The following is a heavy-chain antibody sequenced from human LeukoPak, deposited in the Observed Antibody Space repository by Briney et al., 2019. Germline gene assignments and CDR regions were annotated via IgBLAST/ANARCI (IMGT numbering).Heavy chain of an antibody. Sequence: GGSLRLSCAASGFTFSSYSMNWVRQAPGKGLEWVSYISGNSYTIYNADSVKGRFIISRDDAKNSLFLQMNSLRAEDTAVYYCALRWTGALDYWGQGTLVTVSS. CDR3: ALRWTGALDY. D-gene: IGHD3/OR15-3a*01. V-gene: IGHV3-48*01. J-gene: IGHJ4*02. CDR1: GFTFSSYS. CDR2: ISGNSYTI.